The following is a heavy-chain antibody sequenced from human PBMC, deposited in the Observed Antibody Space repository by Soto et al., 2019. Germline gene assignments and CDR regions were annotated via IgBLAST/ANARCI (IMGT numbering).Heavy chain of an antibody. V-gene: IGHV1-8*01. J-gene: IGHJ4*02. Sequence: ASVRVSSKASGYTFTSYDINWVRQATGQGLEWMGWMNPNSGNTGYAQKFQGRVTMTRNTSISTAYMELSSLRSEDTAVYYRARGGPGFGGSLPFDYWGQVTLVTVSS. CDR1: GYTFTSYD. CDR3: ARGGPGFGGSLPFDY. D-gene: IGHD3-10*01. CDR2: MNPNSGNT.